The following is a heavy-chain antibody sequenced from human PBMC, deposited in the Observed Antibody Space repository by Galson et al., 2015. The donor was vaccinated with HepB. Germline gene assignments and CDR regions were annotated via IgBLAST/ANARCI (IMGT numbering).Heavy chain of an antibody. CDR2: ISYDGSNK. D-gene: IGHD2-2*02. J-gene: IGHJ6*02. CDR1: GFTFSSYG. CDR3: AKAAAGPAAIAAYYYYGMDV. Sequence: SLRLSCAASGFTFSSYGMHWVRQAPGKGLEWVAVISYDGSNKYYADSVKGRFTISRDNSKNTLYLQMNSLRAEDTAVYYCAKAAAGPAAIAAYYYYGMDVWGQGTTVTVSS. V-gene: IGHV3-30*18.